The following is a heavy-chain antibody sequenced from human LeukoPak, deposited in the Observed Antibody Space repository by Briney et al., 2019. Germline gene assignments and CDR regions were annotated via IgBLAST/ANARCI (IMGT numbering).Heavy chain of an antibody. CDR2: ISSSSSHI. CDR3: AKDLRITMVRGVIGLSEGAFDI. V-gene: IGHV3-21*04. J-gene: IGHJ3*02. Sequence: PGGSLRLSCVDSGFSFSTYSMNWVRQAPGKGLEWVSSISSSSSHIYYADSVKGRFTISRDNAKNSLYLQMNSLRAEDTALYYCAKDLRITMVRGVIGLSEGAFDIWGQGTMVTVSS. D-gene: IGHD3-10*01. CDR1: GFSFSTYS.